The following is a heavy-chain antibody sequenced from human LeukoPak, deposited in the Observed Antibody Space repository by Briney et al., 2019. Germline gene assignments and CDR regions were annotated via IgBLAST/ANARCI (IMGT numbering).Heavy chain of an antibody. J-gene: IGHJ5*02. V-gene: IGHV1-69*05. CDR1: GGTFSSYA. D-gene: IGHD2-21*02. CDR2: IIPIFGTA. CDR3: ARGTLGDYWFDP. Sequence: GASVKVSCKASGGTFSSYAISWVRQAPGQGLEWMGGIIPIFGTANYAQKFQGRVTITTDESTSTAYMGLSSLRSEDTAVYYCARGTLGDYWFDPWGQGTLVTVSS.